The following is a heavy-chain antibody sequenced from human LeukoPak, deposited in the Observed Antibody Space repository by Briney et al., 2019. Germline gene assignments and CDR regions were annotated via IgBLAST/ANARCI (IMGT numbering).Heavy chain of an antibody. CDR2: VYPGRSP. CDR1: GGSFSASF. CDR3: ARRPPAAEIDWHGNWFDP. D-gene: IGHD3-9*01. Sequence: SETLSLTCAVYGGSFSASFRTWIRQPPGKGLEWIGEVYPGRSPNYNPSLKSRVSISVDTSKNQFFLKLNSVTATDTAIYYCARRPPAAEIDWHGNWFDPWGQGTLVTVSS. V-gene: IGHV4-34*01. J-gene: IGHJ5*02.